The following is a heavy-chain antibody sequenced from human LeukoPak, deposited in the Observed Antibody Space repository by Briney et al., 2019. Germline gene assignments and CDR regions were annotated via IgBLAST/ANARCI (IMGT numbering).Heavy chain of an antibody. Sequence: PSETLPLTCTVSGGSISSSSYYWDWIRQPPGKGLEWIGTIYYSGDTYYNPSLKSRVTISVDTSKNQFSLKLSSVTAADTAVYYCARDLRYCSGGSCYDAFDIWGQGTMVTVSS. CDR2: IYYSGDT. J-gene: IGHJ3*02. V-gene: IGHV4-39*07. CDR3: ARDLRYCSGGSCYDAFDI. D-gene: IGHD2-15*01. CDR1: GGSISSSSYY.